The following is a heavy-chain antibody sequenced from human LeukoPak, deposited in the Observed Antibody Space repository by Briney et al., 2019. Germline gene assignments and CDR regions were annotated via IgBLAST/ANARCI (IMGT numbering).Heavy chain of an antibody. CDR2: INTNTGNP. Sequence: ASVKVSCEASGYTFTSYAMNWVRQAPGQGLEWMGWINTNTGNPTYAQGFTGRFVFSLDTSVSTAYLQISSLKAEGTAVYYCARDAGYYYDSSGYLAYYFDYWGQGTLVTVSS. CDR1: GYTFTSYA. CDR3: ARDAGYYYDSSGYLAYYFDY. V-gene: IGHV7-4-1*02. D-gene: IGHD3-22*01. J-gene: IGHJ4*02.